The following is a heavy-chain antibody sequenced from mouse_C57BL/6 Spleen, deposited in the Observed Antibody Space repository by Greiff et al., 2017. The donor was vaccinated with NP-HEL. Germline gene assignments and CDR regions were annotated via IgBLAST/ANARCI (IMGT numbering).Heavy chain of an antibody. J-gene: IGHJ1*03. V-gene: IGHV8-12*01. CDR3: ARIRYYGSSHWYFDV. D-gene: IGHD1-1*01. CDR1: GFSLSTSGMG. Sequence: QVTLKESGPGILQSSQTLSLTCSFSGFSLSTSGMGVSWIRQPSGKGLEWLAHIYWDDDKRYNPSLKSRLTISKDTSRNQVFLKITSVDTADTATYYCARIRYYGSSHWYFDVWGTGTTVTVSS. CDR2: IYWDDDK.